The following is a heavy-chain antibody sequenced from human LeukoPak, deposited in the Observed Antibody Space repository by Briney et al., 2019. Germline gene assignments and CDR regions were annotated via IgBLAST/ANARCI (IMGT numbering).Heavy chain of an antibody. J-gene: IGHJ4*02. D-gene: IGHD2-15*01. V-gene: IGHV4-59*01. CDR2: IYYTGNT. Sequence: PSETLSLTCTVSGDSITNYFWSWIRQPPGKGLEWIGYIYYTGNTNYKPSLKSRVTMSVDTSTNQFSLRLRSVTAADTAVYYCARGRVAYSAYDFDYWGRATLVTVSS. CDR1: GDSITNYF. CDR3: ARGRVAYSAYDFDY.